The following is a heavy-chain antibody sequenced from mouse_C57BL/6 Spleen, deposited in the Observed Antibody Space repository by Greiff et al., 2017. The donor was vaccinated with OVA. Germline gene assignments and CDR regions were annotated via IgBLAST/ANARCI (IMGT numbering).Heavy chain of an antibody. CDR2: ISSGSSTI. J-gene: IGHJ2*01. V-gene: IGHV5-17*01. CDR3: ARPYYGSYSFDY. Sequence: VQLQQSGGGLVKPGGPLKLSCAASGFTFSDYGMHWVRQAPEKGLEWVAYISSGSSTIYYADTVKGRFTISRDNAKNTLFLQMTSLRSEDTAMYYCARPYYGSYSFDYWGQGTTLTVSS. D-gene: IGHD1-1*01. CDR1: GFTFSDYG.